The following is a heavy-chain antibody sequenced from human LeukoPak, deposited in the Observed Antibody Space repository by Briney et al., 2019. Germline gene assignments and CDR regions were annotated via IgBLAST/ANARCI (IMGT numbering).Heavy chain of an antibody. V-gene: IGHV1-46*01. CDR2: IYPRDGST. CDR1: GYSFTSNY. CDR3: ARGGKIQLWFPKKNWFDP. D-gene: IGHD5-18*01. Sequence: ASVKVSCKASGYSFTSNYIHWVRQAPGQGLEWMGMIYPRDGSTSYAQKFQGRVTVTRDTSTSTVHMELSGLRSEDTAVYYCARGGKIQLWFPKKNWFDPWGQGTLVTVSS. J-gene: IGHJ5*02.